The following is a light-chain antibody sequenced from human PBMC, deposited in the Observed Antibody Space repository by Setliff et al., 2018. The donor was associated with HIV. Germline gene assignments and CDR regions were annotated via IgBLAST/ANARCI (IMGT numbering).Light chain of an antibody. CDR2: DVI. CDR1: TSDVGGYNF. J-gene: IGLJ1*01. CDR3: CSYAGSHTFV. V-gene: IGLV2-11*01. Sequence: QSALTQPRSVSGSPGQSVTISCTGTTSDVGGYNFVSWYQHHPGKVPKLMIYDVIKRPSGVPDRFSGSKSGNTASLTISGLQAEDEADYYCCSYAGSHTFVFGTGTKSPS.